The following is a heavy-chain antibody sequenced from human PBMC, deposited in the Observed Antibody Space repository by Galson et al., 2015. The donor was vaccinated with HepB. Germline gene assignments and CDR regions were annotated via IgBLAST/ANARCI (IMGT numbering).Heavy chain of an antibody. J-gene: IGHJ6*02. Sequence: SVKVSCKASGYTFTNYALNWVRQAPGQGLEWMGWLNTNTGNALYAQGFTGRFVFSLDTSVSTAYLQISSLKAEDTAVHYCAKVSSSWYSTYYYYDMDVWGQGTTVTVSS. CDR1: GYTFTNYA. CDR2: LNTNTGNA. V-gene: IGHV7-4-1*02. CDR3: AKVSSSWYSTYYYYDMDV. D-gene: IGHD6-13*01.